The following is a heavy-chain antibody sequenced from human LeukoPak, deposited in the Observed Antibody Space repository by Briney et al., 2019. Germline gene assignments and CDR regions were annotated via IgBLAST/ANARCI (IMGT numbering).Heavy chain of an antibody. V-gene: IGHV4-4*07. CDR1: GGSVSSYY. CDR2: IYTSGST. J-gene: IGHJ4*02. CDR3: AREQNYDSSGYYY. D-gene: IGHD3-22*01. Sequence: SQTLSLTCTVSGGSVSSYYWSWIRQPAGQGLECIGRIYTSGSTNYNPSLKSRVTMSVDTSKNQFSLNLSSVTAADTAVYYCAREQNYDSSGYYYWGQGTLVTVSS.